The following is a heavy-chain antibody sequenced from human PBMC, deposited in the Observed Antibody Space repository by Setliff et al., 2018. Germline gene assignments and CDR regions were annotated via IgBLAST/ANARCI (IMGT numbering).Heavy chain of an antibody. Sequence: SETLSLTCTVSGGSISNTYYYWSWIRQPAGKGLEWIGHIYTSWSTNYNPSLKSRVTISVDTSKNQFSLNLRSVTAADTAVYYCVREGYSEYFQDWGRGTLVTVSS. CDR3: VREGYSEYFQD. J-gene: IGHJ1*01. V-gene: IGHV4-61*09. CDR1: GGSISNTYYY. D-gene: IGHD1-1*01. CDR2: IYTSWST.